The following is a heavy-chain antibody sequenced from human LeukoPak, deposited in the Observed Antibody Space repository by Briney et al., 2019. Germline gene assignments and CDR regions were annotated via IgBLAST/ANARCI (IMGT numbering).Heavy chain of an antibody. CDR2: INPNSGGT. J-gene: IGHJ3*02. Sequence: ASEKVSCKASGYTFTGYYMHWVRQAPGQGLEWMGRINPNSGGTNYAQKFQGRVTMTRDTSISTAYMELSRLRSDDTAVYYCATGTTSGFSAFDIWGQGTMVTVSS. D-gene: IGHD1-1*01. CDR3: ATGTTSGFSAFDI. V-gene: IGHV1-2*06. CDR1: GYTFTGYY.